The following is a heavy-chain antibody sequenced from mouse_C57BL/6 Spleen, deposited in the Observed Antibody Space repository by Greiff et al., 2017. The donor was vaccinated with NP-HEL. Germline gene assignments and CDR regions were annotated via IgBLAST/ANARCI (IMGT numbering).Heavy chain of an antibody. J-gene: IGHJ1*03. CDR2: IWWDDDK. Sequence: QVTLKVCGPGILQPSQTLSLTCSFSGFSLSTFGMGVGWIRQPSGKGLEWLAHIWWDDDKYYNPALKSRLTISKDTSKNQVFLKIANVDTADTATYYCARIRFITTGPHWYFDVWGTGTTVTVSS. D-gene: IGHD1-1*01. V-gene: IGHV8-8*01. CDR3: ARIRFITTGPHWYFDV. CDR1: GFSLSTFGMG.